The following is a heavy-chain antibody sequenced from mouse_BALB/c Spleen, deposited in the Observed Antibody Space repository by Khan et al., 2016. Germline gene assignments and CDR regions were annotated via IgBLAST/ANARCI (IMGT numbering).Heavy chain of an antibody. J-gene: IGHJ3*01. D-gene: IGHD2-10*02. V-gene: IGHV2-4*02. CDR2: IWSGGST. CDR3: ARKEYGNYGAAY. Sequence: QVRLQQSGPGLVQPSQSLSITCTVSGFSLTSYCVHWVRQPPGKGLEWLGVIWSGGSTDYNAAFISRLSISKDNSKSQVFFKMNSLQADDTAIYYCARKEYGNYGAAYWGQGTLVTVSA. CDR1: GFSLTSYC.